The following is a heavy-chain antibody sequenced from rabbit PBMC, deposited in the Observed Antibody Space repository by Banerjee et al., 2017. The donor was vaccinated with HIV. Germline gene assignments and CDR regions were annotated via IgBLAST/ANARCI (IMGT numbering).Heavy chain of an antibody. Sequence: QSLEESGGDLVKPGASLTLTCTASGFSFSSSYYMCWVRQAPGKGLEWIACIYAGSGNTYYASWAKGRFTISETSSTTVTLQMTSLTAADTATYFCARDGSGWGANFNLWGQGTLV. V-gene: IGHV1S40*01. CDR2: IYAGSGNT. CDR1: GFSFSSSYY. D-gene: IGHD4-1*01. J-gene: IGHJ4*01. CDR3: ARDGSGWGANFNL.